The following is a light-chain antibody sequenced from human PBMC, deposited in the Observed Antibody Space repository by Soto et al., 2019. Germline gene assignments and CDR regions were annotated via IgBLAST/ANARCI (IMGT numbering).Light chain of an antibody. J-gene: IGKJ4*01. V-gene: IGKV3-15*01. Sequence: VMTQAPATLSVSPGERATLSCRASQTINNNVAWYQLKDGQVPRLVIYGASTRATGVPTRFSGSRSGAEFTLTINSLQSEDFAVYYCQPYNNWPLTFGGGTKVDNK. CDR2: GAS. CDR3: QPYNNWPLT. CDR1: QTINNN.